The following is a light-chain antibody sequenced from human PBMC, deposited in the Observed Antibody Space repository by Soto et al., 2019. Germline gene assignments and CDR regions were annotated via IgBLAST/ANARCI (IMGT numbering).Light chain of an antibody. CDR1: QSVSSN. CDR2: GAS. CDR3: QQYNNWPPWT. J-gene: IGKJ1*01. Sequence: EIVMTQSPATLSVSPGERATLSCRSSQSVSSNLAWYQQKPGQAPRLLLYGASTRATGIPARFSGSGSGTEFTLTISSLQSEDFAVYYCQQYNNWPPWTFGQGIKVEIK. V-gene: IGKV3-15*01.